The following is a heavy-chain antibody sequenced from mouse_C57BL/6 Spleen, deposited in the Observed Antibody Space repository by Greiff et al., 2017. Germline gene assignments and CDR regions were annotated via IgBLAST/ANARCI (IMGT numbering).Heavy chain of an antibody. CDR1: GYAFTSYW. CDR2: IYPGDGDT. V-gene: IGHV1-80*01. J-gene: IGHJ3*01. Sequence: QVQLQQSGAELVKPGASVKISCKASGYAFTSYWMNWVKQRPGQGLEWIGQIYPGDGDTNYNGKFKGKATLTADKSTSTAYKHHSSRTPEDSAVSFYARQGDLYYGSSQFAYWGQGTMVTVSA. CDR3: ARQGDLYYGSSQFAY. D-gene: IGHD1-1*01.